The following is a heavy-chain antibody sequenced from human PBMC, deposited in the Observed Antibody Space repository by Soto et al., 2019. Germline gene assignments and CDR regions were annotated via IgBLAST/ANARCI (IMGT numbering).Heavy chain of an antibody. CDR1: GGSISSYY. Sequence: PSETLSLTCTVSGGSISSYYWSWIRQPPGKGLEWIGYIYYSGSTNYNPSLKSRVTISVDTSKNQFSLKLSSVTAADTAVYYCARVSYDFWSGHPPFFDYWGQGTLVSFSS. CDR2: IYYSGST. D-gene: IGHD3-3*01. V-gene: IGHV4-59*01. J-gene: IGHJ4*02. CDR3: ARVSYDFWSGHPPFFDY.